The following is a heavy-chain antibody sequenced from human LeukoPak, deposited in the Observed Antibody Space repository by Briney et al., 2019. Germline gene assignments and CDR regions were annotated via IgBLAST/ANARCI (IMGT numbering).Heavy chain of an antibody. J-gene: IGHJ4*02. CDR2: INPNSGGT. CDR1: GYTFTGYY. Sequence: ASVKVSCKASGYTFTGYYMHWVRQAPGQGLEWMGWINPNSGGTNYAQKFQGRVTMTRDTSTSTVYMELSSLRSEDTAVYCCARDKYSTQLDYWGQGTLVTVSS. CDR3: ARDKYSTQLDY. V-gene: IGHV1-2*02. D-gene: IGHD6-6*01.